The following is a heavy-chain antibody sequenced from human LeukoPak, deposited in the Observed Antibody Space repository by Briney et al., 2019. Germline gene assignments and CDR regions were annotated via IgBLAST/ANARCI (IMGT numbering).Heavy chain of an antibody. J-gene: IGHJ4*02. CDR2: IYTSGST. V-gene: IGHV4-61*02. CDR1: GGSISSGSYY. D-gene: IGHD3-10*01. CDR3: ARADIRGVIFYFDY. Sequence: SETLSLTCTVSGGSISSGSYYWSWIRQPAGKGLEWIGRIYTSGSTNYNPSLKSRVTISVDTSKNQFSLKLSSVTAADTAVYYCARADIRGVIFYFDYWGQGTLVTVSS.